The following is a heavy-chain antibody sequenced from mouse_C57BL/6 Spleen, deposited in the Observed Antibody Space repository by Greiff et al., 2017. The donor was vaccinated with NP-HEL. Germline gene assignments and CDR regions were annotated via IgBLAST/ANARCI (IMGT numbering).Heavy chain of an antibody. CDR2: IHPNSGST. V-gene: IGHV1-64*01. J-gene: IGHJ2*01. CDR1: GYTFTSYW. D-gene: IGHD1-1*01. CDR3: ARDYGSTSNFDY. Sequence: VQLQQPGAELVKPGASVKLSCKASGYTFTSYWMHWVKQRPGQGLEWIGMIHPNSGSTNYNEKFKGKATLTVDKSSSTAYMQLSSLTSEDSAVYYCARDYGSTSNFDYWGQGTTLTVSS.